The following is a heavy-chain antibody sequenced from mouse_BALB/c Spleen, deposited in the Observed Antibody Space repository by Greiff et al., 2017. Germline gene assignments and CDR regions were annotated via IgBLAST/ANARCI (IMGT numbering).Heavy chain of an antibody. CDR3: ARDDYDGGDAMDY. CDR1: GFNIKDTY. J-gene: IGHJ4*01. V-gene: IGHV14-3*02. CDR2: IDPAYGNT. D-gene: IGHD2-4*01. Sequence: VQLQQSGAELVKPGASVKLSCTASGFNIKDTYMHWVKQRPEQGLEWIGRIDPAYGNTKYDPKFQGKATITADTSSNTAYLQLSSLTSEDTAVYYCARDDYDGGDAMDYWGQGTSVTVSS.